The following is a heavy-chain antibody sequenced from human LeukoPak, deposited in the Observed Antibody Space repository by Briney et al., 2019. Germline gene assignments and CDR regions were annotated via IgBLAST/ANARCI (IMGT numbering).Heavy chain of an antibody. CDR2: INPTGSST. CDR1: GYTFTNYY. Sequence: ASVKVSCKASGYTFTNYYMHWVRQAPGQGLEWMGLINPTGSSTSYAQKFQGRLSLTRDMSTSTDYMELTSMRSEDTAVYYCARDNSRDYSVGGSAWWFDPWGQETLVTVSS. D-gene: IGHD1-26*01. V-gene: IGHV1-46*01. CDR3: ARDNSRDYSVGGSAWWFDP. J-gene: IGHJ5*02.